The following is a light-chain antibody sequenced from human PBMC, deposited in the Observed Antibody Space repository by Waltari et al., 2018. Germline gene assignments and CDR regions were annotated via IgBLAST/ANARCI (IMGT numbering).Light chain of an antibody. V-gene: IGLV2-8*01. CDR3: SSYAGSNNLV. J-gene: IGLJ2*01. CDR1: SSDVGGYNS. Sequence: QSALPHPPSAPGSPGQPVTISCTGPSSDVGGYNSVSWYQQHPGKAPQLMLYAVSKRPSGVPDRFSGSKSGNTASLTVSGLQAEDEAEYYCSSYAGSNNLVFGGGTKLTVL. CDR2: AVS.